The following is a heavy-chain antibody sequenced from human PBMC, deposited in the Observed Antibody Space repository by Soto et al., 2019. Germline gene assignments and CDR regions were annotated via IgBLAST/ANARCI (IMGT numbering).Heavy chain of an antibody. V-gene: IGHV3-66*01. Sequence: EVQLVESGGGLVKPGGSLSLSCAASGFTVSSNYMSWVRQAPGKGLEWVSVIYSGGSTYYADSVKGRFTISRDNSKNTQYLQMNSLRAEDTAVYYCARDRIAVAGNPEYFQHWGQGTLVTVSS. D-gene: IGHD6-19*01. J-gene: IGHJ1*01. CDR2: IYSGGST. CDR3: ARDRIAVAGNPEYFQH. CDR1: GFTVSSNY.